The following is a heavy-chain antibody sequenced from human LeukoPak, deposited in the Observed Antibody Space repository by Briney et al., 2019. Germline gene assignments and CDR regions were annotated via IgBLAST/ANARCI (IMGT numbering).Heavy chain of an antibody. Sequence: TGGSLRLSCVASGFTFSSYGMHWVRQAPGKGLEWVAYIHYDSTTEDYADSVKGRFTISRGNSKNTLFLQMNNLRVEDMAVFYCAKDWNWAIDYWGQGTLVTVSS. CDR3: AKDWNWAIDY. J-gene: IGHJ4*02. D-gene: IGHD1-7*01. CDR2: IHYDSTTE. V-gene: IGHV3-30*02. CDR1: GFTFSSYG.